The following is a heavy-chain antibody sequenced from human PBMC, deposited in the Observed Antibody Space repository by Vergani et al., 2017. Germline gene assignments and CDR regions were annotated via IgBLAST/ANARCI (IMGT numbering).Heavy chain of an antibody. J-gene: IGHJ4*02. CDR3: ARSRPYCTSGSCPAI. D-gene: IGHD2-15*01. Sequence: QVQLQESGPGLVKPSQTLSLTCTVSGASINNDFYYWHWIRQPAGKGLEWIGRIYVSGITDYNSSLQSRVSMSVDTSKNQFSLKLNSVTVADTAVYYCARSRPYCTSGSCPAIWGQGTLVTVSS. CDR2: IYVSGIT. CDR1: GASINNDFYY. V-gene: IGHV4-61*02.